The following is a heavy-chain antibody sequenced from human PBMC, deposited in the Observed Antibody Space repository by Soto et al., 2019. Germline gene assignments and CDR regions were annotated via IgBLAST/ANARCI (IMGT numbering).Heavy chain of an antibody. CDR2: ISGSGGST. V-gene: IGHV3-23*01. J-gene: IGHJ4*02. D-gene: IGHD5-18*01. CDR1: GLTFSSYS. CDR3: AKDQFGYGYPFDY. Sequence: GGSLILSCAASGLTFSSYSMSWVRQAPGKGLEWVSAISGSGGSTYYADSVKGRFTISRDNSKNTLYLQMNSLRAEDTAVYYCAKDQFGYGYPFDYWGQGTLVTVSS.